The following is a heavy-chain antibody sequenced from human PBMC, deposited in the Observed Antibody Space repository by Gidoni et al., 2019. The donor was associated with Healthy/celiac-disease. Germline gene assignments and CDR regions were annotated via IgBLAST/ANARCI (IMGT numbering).Heavy chain of an antibody. CDR3: AKDGESGTVVTEPYFDY. V-gene: IGHV3-30*18. CDR1: GFTFSSYG. J-gene: IGHJ4*02. D-gene: IGHD2-15*01. Sequence: QVQLVESGGGVVQPGRSLRLSCAASGFTFSSYGMHWVRQAPGKGLEWVAVISYDGSNKYYADSVKGRFTISRDNSKNTLYLQMNSLRAEDTAVYYCAKDGESGTVVTEPYFDYWGQGTLVTVSS. CDR2: ISYDGSNK.